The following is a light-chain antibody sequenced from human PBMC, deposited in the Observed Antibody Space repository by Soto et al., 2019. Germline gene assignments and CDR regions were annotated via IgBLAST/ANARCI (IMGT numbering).Light chain of an antibody. CDR2: GAS. V-gene: IGKV3-20*01. J-gene: IGKJ5*01. Sequence: EFVLTQSPGTLSLSPGERATLSCRASQSVDSRYLGWYQQRPGQSPRLLIYGASYRATGIPDRFSGSGSGTDFTLTISRLELEDFAVYYCQQYGSSPITLGQGTRLEIK. CDR3: QQYGSSPIT. CDR1: QSVDSRY.